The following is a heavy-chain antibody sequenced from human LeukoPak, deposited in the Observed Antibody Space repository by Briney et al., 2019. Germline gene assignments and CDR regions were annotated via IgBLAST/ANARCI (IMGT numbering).Heavy chain of an antibody. CDR2: VDPSDSYT. D-gene: IGHD1-14*01. J-gene: IGHJ5*02. Sequence: GESLKISCKGSGYSFTSYWISWVRQMPGKGLEWMGRVDPSDSYTNYSPSFQGHVTISADKSINTAYLQWSSLKASDTAMYYCARQVYNWFDPWGQGTLVTVSS. V-gene: IGHV5-10-1*01. CDR1: GYSFTSYW. CDR3: ARQVYNWFDP.